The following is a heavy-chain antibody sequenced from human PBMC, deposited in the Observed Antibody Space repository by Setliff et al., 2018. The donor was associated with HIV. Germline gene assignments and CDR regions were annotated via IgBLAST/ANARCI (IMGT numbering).Heavy chain of an antibody. J-gene: IGHJ6*02. CDR2: ISGSGGST. CDR3: ATDQNVRPRYYGMDV. D-gene: IGHD3-10*02. V-gene: IGHV3-23*01. CDR1: GFTFDDYG. Sequence: SGGSLRLSCAASGFTFDDYGMSWVRQAPGKGLEWVSAISGSGGSTYYADSAKGRFTISRDNSKNTMYLQMSGLRAEDTAVYYCATDQNVRPRYYGMDVWGQGTTVTV.